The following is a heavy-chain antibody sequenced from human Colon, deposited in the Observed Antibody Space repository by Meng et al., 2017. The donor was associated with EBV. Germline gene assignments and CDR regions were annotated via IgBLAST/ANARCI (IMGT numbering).Heavy chain of an antibody. D-gene: IGHD3-22*01. CDR2: VYYSGST. CDR1: GGSISSSSHY. V-gene: IGHV4-39*07. J-gene: IGHJ4*02. CDR3: ARRTFYFDNSGSGYFFDS. Sequence: QLQLQESGPGQLKPSEPLSLTCTVSGGSISSSSHYWDWIRQPPGKGLEWIGSVYYSGSTFYSPSLKSRVTISIDTSKNQFSLKLNSGTAADTAIYYCARRTFYFDNSGSGYFFDSWGQGTLVTVFS.